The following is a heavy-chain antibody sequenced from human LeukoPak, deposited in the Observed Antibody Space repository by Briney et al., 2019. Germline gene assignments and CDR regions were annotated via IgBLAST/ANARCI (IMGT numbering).Heavy chain of an antibody. CDR1: GYSFTSYW. Sequence: GESLKISCKGSGYSFTSYWIGWVRQMPGKGLEWMGIIYPGDSDTRYSPSFQGQVTISADKSISTAYLQWSSLKASDTAMYYCAASYCGGDCYRGNYYYYGMDVWGQGTTVTVSS. CDR2: IYPGDSDT. CDR3: AASYCGGDCYRGNYYYYGMDV. V-gene: IGHV5-51*01. D-gene: IGHD2-21*02. J-gene: IGHJ6*02.